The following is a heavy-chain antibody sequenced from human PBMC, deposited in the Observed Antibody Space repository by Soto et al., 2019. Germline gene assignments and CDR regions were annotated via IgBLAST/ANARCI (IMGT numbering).Heavy chain of an antibody. Sequence: GGSLRLFCAASGFTFSSYAMSWVRQAPGKGLEWVSAISGSGGSTYYADSVKGRFTISRDNSKNTLYLQMNSLRAEDTAVYYCAKSGGRKLERYNWFDPWGQGTLVTVSS. D-gene: IGHD1-1*01. CDR2: ISGSGGST. CDR3: AKSGGRKLERYNWFDP. J-gene: IGHJ5*02. CDR1: GFTFSSYA. V-gene: IGHV3-23*01.